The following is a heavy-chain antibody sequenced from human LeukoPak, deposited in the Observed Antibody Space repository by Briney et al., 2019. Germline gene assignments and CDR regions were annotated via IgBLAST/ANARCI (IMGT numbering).Heavy chain of an antibody. D-gene: IGHD2-15*01. Sequence: SETLSLTCTVSGGSISSYYWSWIRQPAGKGLEWIGRVYTSGSTNYNPSLKSRVTMSVDTSKNQFSLKLSSVTAADTDVYYCARDLGYCSGGSCSYDAFDIWGQGTMVTVSS. CDR3: ARDLGYCSGGSCSYDAFDI. CDR1: GGSISSYY. CDR2: VYTSGST. J-gene: IGHJ3*02. V-gene: IGHV4-4*07.